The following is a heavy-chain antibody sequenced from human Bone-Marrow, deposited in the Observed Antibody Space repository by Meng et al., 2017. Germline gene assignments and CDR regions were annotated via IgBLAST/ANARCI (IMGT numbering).Heavy chain of an antibody. J-gene: IGHJ5*02. CDR3: ARVMITFGGVIVISWFNP. Sequence: ECRLELVMLPATPSLSAPVSCVYTSWSGDYCAWIRHPRGMGLEWIGSIYYSGSTYYNPSLKCQVTISVDTSNNQFSLKLSSVTAADTAVYYCARVMITFGGVIVISWFNPWGQGTLVTRLL. CDR2: IYYSGST. V-gene: IGHV4-39*07. D-gene: IGHD3-16*02. CDR1: CVYTSWSGDY.